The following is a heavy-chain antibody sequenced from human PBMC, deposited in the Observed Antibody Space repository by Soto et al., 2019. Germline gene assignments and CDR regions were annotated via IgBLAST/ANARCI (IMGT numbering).Heavy chain of an antibody. CDR3: ARTRSAWSDFHYYSLDV. CDR1: GFTFNSYG. D-gene: IGHD1-26*01. J-gene: IGHJ6*02. Sequence: QFGGSLRLSCAASGFTFNSYGMHWVRQGPGNGLEWVAFISYDSTKTYYADSVKGRFTISRDNSNSALYVQMNSLTGEDTAVYYCARTRSAWSDFHYYSLDVWGQGTTVTVSS. V-gene: IGHV3-30*03. CDR2: ISYDSTKT.